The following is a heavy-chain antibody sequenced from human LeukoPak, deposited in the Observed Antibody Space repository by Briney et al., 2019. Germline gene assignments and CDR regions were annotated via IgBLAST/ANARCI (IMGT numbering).Heavy chain of an antibody. CDR2: INPNSGGT. CDR1: GYTFTGYY. CDR3: ARGEPLWGVRGVIITTYYFDY. Sequence: ASVKVSCKASGYTFTGYYMHWVRQAPGQGLEWMGWINPNSGGTNYAQKFKGRVTMTRDTSISTAYMELSRLRSDDTAVYYCARGEPLWGVRGVIITTYYFDYWGQGTLVTVSS. J-gene: IGHJ4*02. D-gene: IGHD3-10*02. V-gene: IGHV1-2*02.